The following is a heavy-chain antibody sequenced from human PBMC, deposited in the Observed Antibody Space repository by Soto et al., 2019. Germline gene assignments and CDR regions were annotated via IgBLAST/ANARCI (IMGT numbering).Heavy chain of an antibody. D-gene: IGHD2-15*01. V-gene: IGHV3-9*01. CDR3: AKPTDCFGGRCYWAGAFDV. Sequence: GGSLRLSCEASGFIFDDYAMHWVRQAPGKGLEWVSGISWNSGTIDYADSVRGRFTISRDNAKNSLYLQMNSLRTEDTALYYCAKPTDCFGGRCYWAGAFDVWGQGTMVTVSS. J-gene: IGHJ3*01. CDR1: GFIFDDYA. CDR2: ISWNSGTI.